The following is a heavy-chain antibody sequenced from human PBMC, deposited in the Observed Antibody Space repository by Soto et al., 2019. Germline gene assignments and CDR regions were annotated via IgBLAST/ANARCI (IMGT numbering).Heavy chain of an antibody. Sequence: QVQLLQSGAEVKEPGASVKVSCKTAGYMFSSYGLYWVRQATGQGLEWMGWISPKSGDTNSVPSLQGRHTRITDTSTSTAYLELRSLTSDDTAVYYCGREAGDYDSYFDLWGRGTPVTVSS. J-gene: IGHJ2*01. CDR2: ISPKSGDT. V-gene: IGHV1-18*01. D-gene: IGHD5-12*01. CDR1: GYMFSSYG. CDR3: GREAGDYDSYFDL.